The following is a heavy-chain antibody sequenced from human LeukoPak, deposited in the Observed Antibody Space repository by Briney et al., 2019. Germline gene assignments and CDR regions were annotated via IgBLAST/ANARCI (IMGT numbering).Heavy chain of an antibody. Sequence: GASVKVSCKASGYTFTGYYMHWMRQAPGQGLEWKGWSNPNSGGSNSAQKFQGRVTLTRDTSISTTYMELNRLTSDDTAVYYSARAYRPGFPRPWGDAFDIWGQGTMVTVSS. CDR2: SNPNSGGS. J-gene: IGHJ3*02. CDR1: GYTFTGYY. D-gene: IGHD3-9*01. CDR3: ARAYRPGFPRPWGDAFDI. V-gene: IGHV1-2*02.